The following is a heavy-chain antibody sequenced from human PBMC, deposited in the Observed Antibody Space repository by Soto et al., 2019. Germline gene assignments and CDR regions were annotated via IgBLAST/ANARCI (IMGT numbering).Heavy chain of an antibody. D-gene: IGHD3-10*01. V-gene: IGHV4-31*03. Sequence: SETLSLTCNVSGGPISSGDYYWSWIRQHPGKGLEWIGYIYHNGNTHYNPSLKSRVTISLDTSKNQFSLNLSSVTAADTAVYYCASEGSESYSFDHWGQGALVTVSS. J-gene: IGHJ4*02. CDR2: IYHNGNT. CDR1: GGPISSGDYY. CDR3: ASEGSESYSFDH.